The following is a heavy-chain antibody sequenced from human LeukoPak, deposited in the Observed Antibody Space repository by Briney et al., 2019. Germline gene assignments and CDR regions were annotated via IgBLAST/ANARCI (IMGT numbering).Heavy chain of an antibody. V-gene: IGHV4-39*01. CDR2: IYYSGST. D-gene: IGHD3-16*02. J-gene: IGHJ4*02. Sequence: GSLRLSCAASGFTFSSYSMNWVRQPPGKGLEWIGSIYYSGSTYYNPSLKSRVTISVDTSKNQFSLKLSSVTAADTAVYYCARRGGMITFGGVIVPYYFDYWGQGTLVTVSS. CDR1: GFTFSSYSMN. CDR3: ARRGGMITFGGVIVPYYFDY.